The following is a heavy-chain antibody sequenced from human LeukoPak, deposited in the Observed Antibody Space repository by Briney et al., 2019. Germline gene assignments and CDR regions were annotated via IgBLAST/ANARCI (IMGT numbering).Heavy chain of an antibody. CDR1: GGSIRSGDYY. Sequence: NPSETLSLTCTVSGGSIRSGDYYWSWIRQPPGKGLEWIGFIYFSGSTYYNPSLKSRVTISVDTSKNQFSLKLNSVTAAGTAVYYCARPGGAYLHAFDIWGQGTMVTVSS. J-gene: IGHJ3*02. CDR2: IYFSGST. D-gene: IGHD2/OR15-2a*01. CDR3: ARPGGAYLHAFDI. V-gene: IGHV4-30-4*01.